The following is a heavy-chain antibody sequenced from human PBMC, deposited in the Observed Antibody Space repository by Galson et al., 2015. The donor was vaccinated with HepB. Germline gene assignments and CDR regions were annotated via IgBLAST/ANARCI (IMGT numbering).Heavy chain of an antibody. V-gene: IGHV1-3*01. Sequence: SVKVSCKASGYTFTSYAMHWVRQAPGQRLEWMGWINAGNGNTKYSQKFQGRVTITRDTSASTAYMELSSLRSEDTAVYYCARVRSLSRLMFDYWGQGTLVTVSS. D-gene: IGHD2-8*01. CDR3: ARVRSLSRLMFDY. CDR2: INAGNGNT. J-gene: IGHJ4*02. CDR1: GYTFTSYA.